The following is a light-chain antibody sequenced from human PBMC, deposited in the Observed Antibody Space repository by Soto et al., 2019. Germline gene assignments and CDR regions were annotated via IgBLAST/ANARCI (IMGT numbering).Light chain of an antibody. CDR1: QSVSSN. J-gene: IGKJ1*01. CDR2: GAS. Sequence: EMVITHSPATLSFSPVERAALSCRTSQSVSSNLAWYQQNPGQAPRLLFYGASTRATGIPARFSGSGSGTDFTLTIHSLQSEDFAVYYCQQYNNWPWTFGQGTKVDIK. V-gene: IGKV3D-15*01. CDR3: QQYNNWPWT.